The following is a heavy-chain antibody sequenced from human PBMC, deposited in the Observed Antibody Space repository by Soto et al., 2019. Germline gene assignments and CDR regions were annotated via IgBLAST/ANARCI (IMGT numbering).Heavy chain of an antibody. CDR3: ASLRSGWGIDF. CDR2: IHHSRRT. V-gene: IGHV4-30-2*01. CDR1: GASISSGGYS. Sequence: QLQLQESGSGLVKPSQTLSLTCAVSGASISSGGYSWSWIRQPPGKGLERIGYIHHSRRTYYNPTLKSRATISVDRSKNQFSLKLGSVTAADTAVYYCASLRSGWGIDFWGQGTLVTVSS. D-gene: IGHD6-19*01. J-gene: IGHJ4*02.